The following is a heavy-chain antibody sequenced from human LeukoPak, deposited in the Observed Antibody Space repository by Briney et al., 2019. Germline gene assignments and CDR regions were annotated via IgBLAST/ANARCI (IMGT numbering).Heavy chain of an antibody. CDR2: ISIASTT. CDR3: AELGITMIGGV. CDR1: GFTFSSYA. D-gene: IGHD3-10*02. Sequence: GGSLRLSCAASGFTFSSYAMSWVRQAPGKGLEWLSHISIASTTYYADSVKGRFTISRDNARNSVFLQMASLRAEDTAVYYCAELGITMIGGVWGKGTTVTISS. J-gene: IGHJ6*04. V-gene: IGHV3-48*01.